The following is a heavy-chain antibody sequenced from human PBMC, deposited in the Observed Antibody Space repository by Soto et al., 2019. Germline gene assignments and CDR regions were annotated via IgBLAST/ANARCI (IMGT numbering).Heavy chain of an antibody. Sequence: EVQLVESGGGLVQPGGSLRLSCAASGFTFSSYSMNWVRQAPGKGLEWVSYISSSSSTIYYADSVKGRFTISRDNAKNSLYLQMNSLRAEDTAVYYCARDYCPPRWGRCSAFDIWGQGTMVTVSS. D-gene: IGHD2-21*02. CDR2: ISSSSSTI. CDR1: GFTFSSYS. V-gene: IGHV3-48*01. CDR3: ARDYCPPRWGRCSAFDI. J-gene: IGHJ3*02.